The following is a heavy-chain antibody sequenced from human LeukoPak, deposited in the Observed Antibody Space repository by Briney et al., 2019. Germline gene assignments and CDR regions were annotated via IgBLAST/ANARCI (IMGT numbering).Heavy chain of an antibody. V-gene: IGHV6-1*01. CDR2: TYYRSKWYN. Sequence: SQTLSLTCAISGDSVSSNSGAWNWIRQSPSRGLEWLGRTYYRSKWYNDYAVSVESRITINPDTSKNQFSLQLNSVTPEDTAVYYCASGIAAAGVHFQHWGQGTLVTVSS. CDR3: ASGIAAAGVHFQH. CDR1: GDSVSSNSGA. J-gene: IGHJ1*01. D-gene: IGHD6-13*01.